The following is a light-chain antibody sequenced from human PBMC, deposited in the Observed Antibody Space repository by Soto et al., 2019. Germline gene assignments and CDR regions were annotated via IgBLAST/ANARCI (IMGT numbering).Light chain of an antibody. CDR2: AVS. CDR1: SIDIAPYNY. J-gene: IGLJ1*01. CDR3: SSYTSDSSYV. Sequence: QSVLTQPASVSGSPGQSPTISCTGTSIDIAPYNYVSWYQQHPCKAPKLIIYAVSNRLSGVSNRFSASTSCNTASLFISGLQAEDEADYYCSSYTSDSSYVFGSGTRSPS. V-gene: IGLV2-14*01.